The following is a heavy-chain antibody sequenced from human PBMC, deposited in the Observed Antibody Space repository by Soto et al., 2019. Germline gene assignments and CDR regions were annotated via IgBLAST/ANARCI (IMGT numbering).Heavy chain of an antibody. Sequence: ASVEVSCKASGYTFTGYYIHWVRQAPGQGLEWMGWINPNSGGTNYAQKFQGRVTMTRDTSISTAYMELSRLRSDDTAVYYCAREQSDYRYYYYGMDVWGQGSTVTV. J-gene: IGHJ6*02. CDR2: INPNSGGT. CDR1: GYTFTGYY. V-gene: IGHV1-2*02. CDR3: AREQSDYRYYYYGMDV. D-gene: IGHD4-4*01.